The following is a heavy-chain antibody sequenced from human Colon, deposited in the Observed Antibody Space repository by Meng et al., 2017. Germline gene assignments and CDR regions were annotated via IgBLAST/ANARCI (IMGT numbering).Heavy chain of an antibody. CDR2: IIPGVGTT. D-gene: IGHD6-6*01. J-gene: IGHJ4*02. CDR1: GGSCDNYA. Sequence: QVHLMQSVDEVKTPGFSGRVSCKASGGSCDNYAISWVRQAPGQGLERGGGIIPGVGTTNYAQRFQGRVTITTDRSAGTVFMQLNSLRFEDTAVYYCARDRRNYYLDLWGKGTLVTVSS. V-gene: IGHV1-69*05. CDR3: ARDRRNYYLDL.